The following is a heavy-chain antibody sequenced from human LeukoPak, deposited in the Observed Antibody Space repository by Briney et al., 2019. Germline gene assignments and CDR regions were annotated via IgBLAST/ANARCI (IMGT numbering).Heavy chain of an antibody. D-gene: IGHD4-23*01. CDR1: GGTFSNAE. Sequence: ASVKVSCKASGGTFSNAEINWVRQAPGQGLEWMGWINPNSGGTNYAQKFQGRVTMTRDTSISTAYMELSRLRSDDAAVYYCARDPGDYGGNRFDYWGQGTLVTISS. V-gene: IGHV1-2*02. CDR3: ARDPGDYGGNRFDY. J-gene: IGHJ4*02. CDR2: INPNSGGT.